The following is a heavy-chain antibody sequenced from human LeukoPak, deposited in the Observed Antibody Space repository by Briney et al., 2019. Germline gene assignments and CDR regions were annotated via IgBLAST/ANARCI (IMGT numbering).Heavy chain of an antibody. V-gene: IGHV3-73*01. CDR2: IRSKANSYAT. D-gene: IGHD2-8*01. J-gene: IGHJ4*02. CDR1: GFIFSDSA. CDR3: TRKICPKGVCSYGDY. Sequence: PGGSLRLSCAVSGFIFSDSAIHWVRQASGRGLEWIGRIRSKANSYATAYAASVKGRFTISRDDSKNTAYLQMNSLKTEDTAVYYCTRKICPKGVCSYGDYWGQGTLVTVSS.